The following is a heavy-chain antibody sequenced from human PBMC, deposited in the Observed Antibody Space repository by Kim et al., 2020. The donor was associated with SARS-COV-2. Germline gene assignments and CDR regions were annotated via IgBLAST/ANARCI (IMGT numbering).Heavy chain of an antibody. CDR1: GDSVSSNSAA. CDR3: AREGGAEYYYGSQAVYYGMDV. J-gene: IGHJ6*02. Sequence: SQTLSLTCAISGDSVSSNSAAWNWIRQSPSRGLEWLGRTYYRSKWYNDYAVSVKSRITINPDTSKNQFSLQLNSVTPEDTAVYYCAREGGAEYYYGSQAVYYGMDVWGQGTTVTVSS. CDR2: TYYRSKWYN. D-gene: IGHD3-10*01. V-gene: IGHV6-1*01.